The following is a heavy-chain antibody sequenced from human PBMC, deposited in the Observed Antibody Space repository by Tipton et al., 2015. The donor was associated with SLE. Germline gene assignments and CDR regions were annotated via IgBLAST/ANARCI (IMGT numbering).Heavy chain of an antibody. Sequence: TLSLTCTDSGGFVSSHSWRWIRQPPGEGLEWVASLSYGWYTYYNPPLKSQATMSADTSNNQFSLKLRSVTAADTAVYYCAGAWQGYCSGGTCYVLDYWGQGTLVTVSS. CDR3: AGAWQGYCSGGTCYVLDY. D-gene: IGHD2-15*01. CDR1: GGFVSSHS. CDR2: LSYGWYT. V-gene: IGHV4-59*02. J-gene: IGHJ4*02.